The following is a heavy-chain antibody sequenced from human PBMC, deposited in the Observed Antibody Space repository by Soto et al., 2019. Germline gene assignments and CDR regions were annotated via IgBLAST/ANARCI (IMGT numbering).Heavy chain of an antibody. V-gene: IGHV3-21*01. CDR3: ARDFLPLGAADSMRGESFDH. CDR1: GFIFSDYS. D-gene: IGHD6-13*01. Sequence: EVQLVESGGGLVKPGGSLRLSCAASGFIFSDYSMNWVRQAPGKWLEWVASISSRSALIYYADSVKGRFTISRDNAKKSLSLQLNSLRAEDKAVYYCARDFLPLGAADSMRGESFDHWGQGTLVTVSS. J-gene: IGHJ4*02. CDR2: ISSRSALI.